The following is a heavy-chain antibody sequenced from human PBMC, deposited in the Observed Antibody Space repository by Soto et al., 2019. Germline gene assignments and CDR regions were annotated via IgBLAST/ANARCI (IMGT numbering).Heavy chain of an antibody. D-gene: IGHD6-19*01. CDR1: GFTFSNYA. Sequence: QVQLVESGGSVVQSGRSLRLSCAASGFTFSNYAMHWVRQAPGKGLEWVAVISYDGSIKHYADSMKGRFTIFRDNSKKTLYLQMNSLRADDTAVYYCARDNSGWYLDRQNLQHWGQGTLVTVSS. CDR2: ISYDGSIK. V-gene: IGHV3-30-3*01. CDR3: ARDNSGWYLDRQNLQH. J-gene: IGHJ1*01.